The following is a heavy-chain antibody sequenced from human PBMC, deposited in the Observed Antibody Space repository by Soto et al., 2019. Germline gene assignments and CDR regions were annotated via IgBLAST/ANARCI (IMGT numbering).Heavy chain of an antibody. CDR3: ATPKWQRGGYYYYYMDV. CDR2: ISSSSSYI. V-gene: IGHV3-21*01. D-gene: IGHD5-12*01. Sequence: EVQLVESGGGLVKPGGSLRLSCAASGFTFSSYSMNWVRQAPGKGLEWVSSISSSSSYIYYADSVKGRFTISRDNAKNSLYLQMNSLRAEDTAVYYCATPKWQRGGYYYYYMDVWGKGTTVTVSS. CDR1: GFTFSSYS. J-gene: IGHJ6*03.